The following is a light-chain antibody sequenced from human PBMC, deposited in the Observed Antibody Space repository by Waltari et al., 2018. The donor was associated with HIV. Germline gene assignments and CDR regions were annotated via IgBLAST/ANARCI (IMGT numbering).Light chain of an antibody. CDR1: SSDVGNSNL. V-gene: IGLV2-14*02. Sequence: QSALPPPASVSGSPGQSITISCTGTSSDVGNSNLVPWSRQHPGKVPKVMIDDVSNRPSGGSNRFSGSKSGDTASLTSSGRQADNEADYYCNSYAGSNNPYVYGTGTKVTVL. CDR3: NSYAGSNNPYV. J-gene: IGLJ1*01. CDR2: DVS.